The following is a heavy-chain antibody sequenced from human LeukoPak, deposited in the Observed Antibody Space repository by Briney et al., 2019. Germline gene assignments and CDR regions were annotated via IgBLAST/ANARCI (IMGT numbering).Heavy chain of an antibody. V-gene: IGHV4-59*01. Sequence: PSETLSLTCTVSGGSISSDYWSCIRQPPGKGLEWIGYIYYSGSTNNNPSLKSRVTISVDTSKNQFSLKLSSVTAADTAVYYCARVGCSSTSCYDGWFDPWGQGTLVTVSS. CDR2: IYYSGST. CDR1: GGSISSDY. CDR3: ARVGCSSTSCYDGWFDP. J-gene: IGHJ5*02. D-gene: IGHD2-2*01.